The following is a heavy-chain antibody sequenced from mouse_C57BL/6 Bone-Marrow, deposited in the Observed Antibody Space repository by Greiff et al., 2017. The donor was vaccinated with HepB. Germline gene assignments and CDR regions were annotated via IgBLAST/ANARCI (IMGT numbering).Heavy chain of an antibody. Sequence: EVQRVESGGDLVKPGGSLKLSCAASGFTLSSYGMSWVRQTRDKRLEWVATISSGGSYTYYRHSVKGGFTITRDNAKNTLYLQRSCLKTEDTAMYYCARREGYWGQGTTLTVSS. V-gene: IGHV5-6*01. J-gene: IGHJ2*01. CDR2: ISSGGSYT. CDR3: ARREGY. CDR1: GFTLSSYG.